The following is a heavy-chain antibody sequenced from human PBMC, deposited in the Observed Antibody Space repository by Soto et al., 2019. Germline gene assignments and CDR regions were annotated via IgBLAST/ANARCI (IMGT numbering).Heavy chain of an antibody. CDR2: IYYIGAY. Sequence: SETLSLTCSVSGASVSSYYWSWVRQPPGKGLEWIGYIYYIGAYNYNPSLKSRVTISVDTSKNQFSLKLTSVTAEDTAVYYCARSPVPTGTTLYYFDYWGQGTLVTVSS. CDR3: ARSPVPTGTTLYYFDY. CDR1: GASVSSYY. D-gene: IGHD1-1*01. V-gene: IGHV4-59*02. J-gene: IGHJ4*02.